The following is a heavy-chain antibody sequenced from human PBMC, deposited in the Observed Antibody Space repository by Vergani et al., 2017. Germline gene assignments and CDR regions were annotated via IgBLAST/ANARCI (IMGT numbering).Heavy chain of an antibody. Sequence: QVQLQQWGAGLLKPSETLSLTCAVYGGSFSGYYWSWIRQPPGKGLEWIGEINHSGSTNYNPSLKSRVTISVDTSKNQFSLKLSSVTAADTAVYYCARDRLTGYYYGSGSYHTLDPWGQGTLVTVSS. CDR3: ARDRLTGYYYGSGSYHTLDP. CDR2: INHSGST. CDR1: GGSFSGYY. D-gene: IGHD3-10*01. V-gene: IGHV4-34*01. J-gene: IGHJ5*02.